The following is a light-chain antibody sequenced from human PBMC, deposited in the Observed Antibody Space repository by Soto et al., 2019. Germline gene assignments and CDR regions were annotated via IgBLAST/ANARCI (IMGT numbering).Light chain of an antibody. CDR2: AAS. CDR1: QAIRND. V-gene: IGKV1-6*02. Sequence: IQMTQSPSSQSASVGDRVTITCRARQAIRNDLGWYQQKRGKAPKLLIYAASSLQSGVSSRFSGSGSGTDFTLTISSLQAEDFATYYCLQDYNYPPTFGQGTRLEIK. CDR3: LQDYNYPPT. J-gene: IGKJ5*01.